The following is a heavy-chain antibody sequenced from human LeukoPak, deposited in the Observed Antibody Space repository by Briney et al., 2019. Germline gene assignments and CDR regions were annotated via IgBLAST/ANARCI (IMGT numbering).Heavy chain of an antibody. D-gene: IGHD4-23*01. Sequence: GRSLRLSCAASRFTFHDYAMHWVRHAPGKGLGWVSLIRGDGYTTYYAGSVRGRLTISRDNSKNSLYLQMNSLRTEDTALYYCAKDTNRWSDAFDMWGQGTMVTVSS. CDR3: AKDTNRWSDAFDM. J-gene: IGHJ3*02. CDR1: RFTFHDYA. V-gene: IGHV3-43*02. CDR2: IRGDGYTT.